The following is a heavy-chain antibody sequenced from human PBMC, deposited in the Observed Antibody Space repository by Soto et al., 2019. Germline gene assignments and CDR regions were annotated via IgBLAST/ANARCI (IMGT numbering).Heavy chain of an antibody. J-gene: IGHJ4*02. CDR2: ISYDGSNK. D-gene: IGHD6-19*01. CDR3: ATHIAVAGLFDY. CDR1: GFTFRSYG. Sequence: QVQLVESGGGVVQPGRSLRLSCAASGFTFRSYGMHWVRQAPGKGLEWVAVISYDGSNKYYADSVKGRFTISRDNSKNTLYLQMNSLRAEDTAVYYCATHIAVAGLFDYWGQGTLVTVSS. V-gene: IGHV3-30*03.